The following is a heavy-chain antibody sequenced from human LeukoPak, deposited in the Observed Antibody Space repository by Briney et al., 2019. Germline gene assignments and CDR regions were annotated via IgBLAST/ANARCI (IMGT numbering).Heavy chain of an antibody. J-gene: IGHJ4*02. CDR3: ARGTSSSGCDY. Sequence: ASVKVSCKASGYTFTSYYMHWVRQAPGQGLEWMGIINPSGGSTSYAQKFQGRVTMTRDTSTSTAYMELRSLRSDDTAVYYCARGTSSSGCDYWGQGSLVTVSS. CDR2: INPSGGST. D-gene: IGHD6-6*01. CDR1: GYTFTSYY. V-gene: IGHV1-46*01.